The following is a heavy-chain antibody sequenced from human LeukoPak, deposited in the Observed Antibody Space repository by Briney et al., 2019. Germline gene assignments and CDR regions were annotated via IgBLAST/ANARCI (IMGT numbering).Heavy chain of an antibody. CDR3: ARDPWEFDD. V-gene: IGHV1-69*13. D-gene: IGHD1-26*01. CDR1: GGTFSTSG. J-gene: IGHJ4*02. CDR2: IIPVFGTA. Sequence: GGSVKVSCKASGGTFSTSGISWVRQAPGQGLEWMGGIIPVFGTATYAQKFQGRVTITADESTSTVYMELSSLRSEDTAVYYCARDPWEFDDWGQGTLVIVSS.